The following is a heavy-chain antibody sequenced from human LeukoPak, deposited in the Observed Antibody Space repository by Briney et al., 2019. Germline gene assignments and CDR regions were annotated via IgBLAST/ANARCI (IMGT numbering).Heavy chain of an antibody. CDR2: IKVDGSET. J-gene: IGHJ6*03. CDR1: GFTFSNYW. V-gene: IGHV3-7*03. Sequence: GGSLRLSCAASGFTFSNYWMSWVRQVPGKGLEWLANIKVDGSETYYVDSLKGRFTISRDNAKNSVYLQMNSLRSEDTAVYYCARSSGRSPNRDYMDVWGKGTTVTISS. D-gene: IGHD1-14*01. CDR3: ARSSGRSPNRDYMDV.